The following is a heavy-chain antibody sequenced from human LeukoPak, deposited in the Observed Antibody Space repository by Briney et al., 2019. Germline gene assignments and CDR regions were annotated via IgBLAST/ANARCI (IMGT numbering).Heavy chain of an antibody. Sequence: GASVKVSCKASAYTFTSYYIHWVRQAPGQGLEWMGIINPGGGSPSYAQKFQGRVTLTKDTSTSTVSMELSSLRSEDTAVYYCARASTYSSSSGQYYFDFWGQGTLATVSS. D-gene: IGHD6-6*01. J-gene: IGHJ4*02. CDR1: AYTFTSYY. V-gene: IGHV1-46*01. CDR3: ARASTYSSSSGQYYFDF. CDR2: INPGGGSP.